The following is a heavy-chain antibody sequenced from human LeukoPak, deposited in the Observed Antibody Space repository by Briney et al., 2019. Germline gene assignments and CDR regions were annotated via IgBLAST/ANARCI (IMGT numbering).Heavy chain of an antibody. CDR3: ASLGSWAIDY. Sequence: GGSLRLSCAASGFTFSDYYVSWIRQAPGKGLEWVSYISSGGRTIYYADSVKGRFTISRDNAKNSLHLQMNSLRAEDTAVYYCASLGSWAIDYWGQGTLVTVSS. D-gene: IGHD2-15*01. V-gene: IGHV3-11*01. CDR2: ISSGGRTI. CDR1: GFTFSDYY. J-gene: IGHJ4*02.